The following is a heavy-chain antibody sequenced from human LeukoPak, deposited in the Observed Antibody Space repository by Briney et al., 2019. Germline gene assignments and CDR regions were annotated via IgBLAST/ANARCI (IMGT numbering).Heavy chain of an antibody. CDR3: AKGTRGIAVAGTSPFDY. CDR1: GFTFSSYG. D-gene: IGHD6-19*01. CDR2: ISYDGSNK. V-gene: IGHV3-30*18. J-gene: IGHJ4*02. Sequence: QPGRSLRLSCAASGFTFSSYGMHWVRQAPGKGLEWVAVISYDGSNKYYADSVKGRFTISRDNSKNTLYLQMNSLRAEDTAVYYCAKGTRGIAVAGTSPFDYWGQGTLVTVSS.